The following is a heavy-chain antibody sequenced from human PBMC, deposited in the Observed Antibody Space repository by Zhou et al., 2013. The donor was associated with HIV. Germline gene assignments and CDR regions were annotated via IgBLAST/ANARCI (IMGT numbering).Heavy chain of an antibody. CDR3: ARVVGDTKNVQPTIGGGFDN. V-gene: IGHV1-2*02. J-gene: IGHJ4*02. D-gene: IGHD3-16*01. CDR1: GYSFSDHF. Sequence: VHLEQSESQVRQPGASVTMFCNASGYSFSDHFIQWVRQAPGQGLEWMGWISGDNGNTNYSRKFQGRVTMTGDTSISTAYVDLRRLRFDDTAIYYCARVVGDTKNVQPTIGGGFDNWGQGTLVTVSS. CDR2: ISGDNGNT.